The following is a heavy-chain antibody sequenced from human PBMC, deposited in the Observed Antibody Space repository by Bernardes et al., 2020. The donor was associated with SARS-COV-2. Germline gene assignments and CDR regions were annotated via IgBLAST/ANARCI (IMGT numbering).Heavy chain of an antibody. CDR2: ISGSGGRT. Sequence: GGSLRLSCAASGFTFNNYAMIWVRQAPGKGLEWVSSISGSGGRTNYAESVKGRFTISRDNIKKMVFLQMNNVSPEDTAVYFCARTVDPTLAVATQIDAFDFWGQGTFVTVSS. CDR1: GFTFNNYA. J-gene: IGHJ3*01. D-gene: IGHD6-19*01. CDR3: ARTVDPTLAVATQIDAFDF. V-gene: IGHV3-23*01.